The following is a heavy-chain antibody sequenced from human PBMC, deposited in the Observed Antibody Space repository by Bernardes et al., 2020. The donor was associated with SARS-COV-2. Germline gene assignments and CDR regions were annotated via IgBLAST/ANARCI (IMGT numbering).Heavy chain of an antibody. CDR1: GFMFGSYG. Sequence: GGSLRLSCAASGFMFGSYGMHWVRQAPGKGLEWVAVIWNDGTNENYGDSVKGRFIISRDNSKNMVYLQIDSLRAEDTAMYYCARGWCGGGTCAQPPDYWGQGTQVTV. D-gene: IGHD2-21*01. V-gene: IGHV3-33*08. J-gene: IGHJ4*02. CDR3: ARGWCGGGTCAQPPDY. CDR2: IWNDGTNE.